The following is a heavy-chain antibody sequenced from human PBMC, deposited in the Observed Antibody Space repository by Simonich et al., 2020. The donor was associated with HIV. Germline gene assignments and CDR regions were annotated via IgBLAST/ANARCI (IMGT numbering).Heavy chain of an antibody. CDR1: GGSFSGSY. CDR3: ARRDRELILYFDY. D-gene: IGHD3-3*01. CDR2: INHSGIT. J-gene: IGHJ4*02. Sequence: QVQLQQWGAGLLKPSETLSLTCAVYGGSFSGSYWSWIRQPPGKGQEWIGEINHSGITNHKSSLNSRANISVDKSKNQFSLKLSSVTAADTAIYYCARRDRELILYFDYWGQGNLVTVSS. V-gene: IGHV4-34*04.